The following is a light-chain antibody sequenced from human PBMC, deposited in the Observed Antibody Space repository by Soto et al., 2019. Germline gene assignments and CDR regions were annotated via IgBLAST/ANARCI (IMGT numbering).Light chain of an antibody. J-gene: IGKJ5*01. V-gene: IGKV3-15*01. CDR1: QFVSSR. CDR3: QQYSSSPS. Sequence: EILFTQAPATLSASPREVVTLSCRASQFVSSRLAWYQEKPGQVPSLLIYGASTRASGIPARFSGSGSGTEFTLTIGSLQSEDFAVYYCQQYSSSPSFGQGTRLEIK. CDR2: GAS.